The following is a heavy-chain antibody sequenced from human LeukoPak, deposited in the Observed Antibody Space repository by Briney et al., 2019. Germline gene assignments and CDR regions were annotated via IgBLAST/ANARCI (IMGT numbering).Heavy chain of an antibody. CDR1: GFSLSTSGMC. D-gene: IGHD3-10*01. CDR3: ARKYYYGSGSKGAFDY. J-gene: IGHJ4*02. Sequence: SGPTLVNPTQTLTLTCTFSGFSLSTSGMCVSRIRQSPGKALEWLALIDWDDDKYYSTSLKTRLTISKDTSKSQVVLTLTNMDPVDTATYYCARKYYYGSGSKGAFDYWGQGTLVTVSS. CDR2: IDWDDDK. V-gene: IGHV2-70*01.